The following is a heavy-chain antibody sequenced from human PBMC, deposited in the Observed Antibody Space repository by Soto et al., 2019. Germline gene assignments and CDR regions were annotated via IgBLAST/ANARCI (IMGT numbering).Heavy chain of an antibody. Sequence: GGSLRLSCAVSGFTFSSYSMNWVRQAPGKGLEWVSSISSSSSYIYYADSVKGRFTISRDNAKNSLYLQMNSLRAEDTAVYYCARALVPAAPTRPGKGYYGMDVWGQGTTVTVSS. CDR2: ISSSSSYI. D-gene: IGHD2-2*01. V-gene: IGHV3-21*01. CDR3: ARALVPAAPTRPGKGYYGMDV. J-gene: IGHJ6*02. CDR1: GFTFSSYS.